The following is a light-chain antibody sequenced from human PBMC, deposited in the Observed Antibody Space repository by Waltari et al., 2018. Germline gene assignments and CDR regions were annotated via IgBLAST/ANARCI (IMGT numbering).Light chain of an antibody. CDR3: QCFDNTRNGGVV. Sequence: QSLLTQPPSVSGAPGQRVTVSCIGSDSHIGIHYDVHWYQQLPGSAPKLIIYGDHNGSPGGPGRLSCTRSGTVASLDITDVEAEDEADYFCQCFDNTRNGGVVCSGGTKVTV. V-gene: IGLV1-40*01. J-gene: IGLJ3*02. CDR2: GDH. CDR1: DSHIGIHYD.